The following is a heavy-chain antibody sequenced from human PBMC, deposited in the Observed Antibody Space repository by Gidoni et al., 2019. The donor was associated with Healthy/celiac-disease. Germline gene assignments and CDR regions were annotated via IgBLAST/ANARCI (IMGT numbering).Heavy chain of an antibody. Sequence: EVQLVQSGAEVKKPGESLRISCKGSGYSFPSYWISWVRQMPGKGLEWMGRIDPSDSYTTYSPSFQGHVTISADKSISTAYLQWSSLKASDTAMYYCARLQGAAAGTGHYYYCGMDVWGQGTTVTVSS. V-gene: IGHV5-10-1*03. CDR3: ARLQGAAAGTGHYYYCGMDV. CDR2: IDPSDSYT. D-gene: IGHD6-13*01. J-gene: IGHJ6*02. CDR1: GYSFPSYW.